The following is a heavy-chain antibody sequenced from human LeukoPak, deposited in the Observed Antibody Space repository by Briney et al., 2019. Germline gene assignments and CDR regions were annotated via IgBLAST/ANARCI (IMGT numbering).Heavy chain of an antibody. J-gene: IGHJ4*02. CDR2: LSSGNTM. D-gene: IGHD3-10*01. CDR1: GFTFSSYG. CDR3: VKDPYYYGSGSYPRFDY. Sequence: GGSLRLSCAASGFTFSSYGMNWVRQAPGKGLEWVSYLSSGNTMYYADSVKGRFTISRDNAKNSLFLQMISLRDEDTAVYYCVKDPYYYGSGSYPRFDYWGQGTLVTVSS. V-gene: IGHV3-48*02.